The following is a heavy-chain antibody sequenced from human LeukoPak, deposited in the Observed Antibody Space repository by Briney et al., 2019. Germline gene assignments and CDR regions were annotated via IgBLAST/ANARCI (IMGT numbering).Heavy chain of an antibody. J-gene: IGHJ4*02. CDR2: IFYSGST. V-gene: IGHV4-39*07. CDR1: GGSISSSSYY. Sequence: KSSETLSLTCTVSGGSISSSSYYWGWIRQPPGKGLEWIGSIFYSGSTYYNPSLKSRVTISVDTSKNQFSLKLSSVTAADTAVYYCARGKELLWFGESQYFDYWGQGTLVTVSS. CDR3: ARGKELLWFGESQYFDY. D-gene: IGHD3-10*01.